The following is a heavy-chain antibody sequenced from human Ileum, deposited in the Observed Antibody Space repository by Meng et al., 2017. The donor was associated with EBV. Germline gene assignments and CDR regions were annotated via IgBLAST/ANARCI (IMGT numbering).Heavy chain of an antibody. CDR2: IHGGSAGA. J-gene: IGHJ3*02. CDR3: ARDLVSNNGKWDAFDI. V-gene: IGHV3-23*01. CDR1: GFTVSNYA. D-gene: IGHD5/OR15-5a*01. Sequence: GRVFGAGGGWGQPWGSLRLSCTPSGFTVSNYAMSWVRQAPGKGLEWVSSIHGGSAGAEYPESVAGRFTISRDDSKKTLFLQMNSLRVEDTAIYYCARDLVSNNGKWDAFDICGQGTMVTVSS.